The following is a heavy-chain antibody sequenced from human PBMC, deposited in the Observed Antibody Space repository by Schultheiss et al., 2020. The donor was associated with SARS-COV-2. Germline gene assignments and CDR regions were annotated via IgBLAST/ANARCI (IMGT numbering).Heavy chain of an antibody. CDR1: GGSFSGYY. V-gene: IGHV4-34*01. CDR2: IYYSGST. D-gene: IGHD2/OR15-2a*01. Sequence: SETLSLTCAVYGGSFSGYYWSWIRQPPGKGLEWIGSIYYSGSTYYNPSLKSRVTISVDTSKNQFSLKLSSVTAADTAVYYCARDRVVLQNYYYGMDVWGQGTTVTVSS. CDR3: ARDRVVLQNYYYGMDV. J-gene: IGHJ6*02.